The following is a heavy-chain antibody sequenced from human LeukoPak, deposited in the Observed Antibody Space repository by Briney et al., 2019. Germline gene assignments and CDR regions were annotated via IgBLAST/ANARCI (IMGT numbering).Heavy chain of an antibody. CDR2: ISSSSYI. CDR3: AGSDVVTATNFDY. CDR1: GFXFSSYS. D-gene: IGHD2-21*02. Sequence: PGGSLRLSCAASGFXFSSYSINWVRQAPGKGLEWVSSISSSSYIYYADSVKGRFTISRDNAKNSLYLQMNSLRAEDTAVYYCAGSDVVTATNFDYWGQGTLVTVSS. J-gene: IGHJ4*02. V-gene: IGHV3-21*01.